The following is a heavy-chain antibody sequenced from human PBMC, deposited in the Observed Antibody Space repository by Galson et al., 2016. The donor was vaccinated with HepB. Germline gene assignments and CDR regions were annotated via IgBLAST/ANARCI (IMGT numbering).Heavy chain of an antibody. J-gene: IGHJ4*02. CDR3: AKESGLWNVKTDFDY. CDR1: GFTFSSYA. D-gene: IGHD1-1*01. Sequence: SLRLSCAASGFTFSSYAMTWVRQAPGKGLEWVSGISDNGGSTYYVDSVKGRFTISRDNFKNMLYLQMNSLRAEDTAVYYCAKESGLWNVKTDFDYWGQGTVVTVSS. CDR2: ISDNGGST. V-gene: IGHV3-23*01.